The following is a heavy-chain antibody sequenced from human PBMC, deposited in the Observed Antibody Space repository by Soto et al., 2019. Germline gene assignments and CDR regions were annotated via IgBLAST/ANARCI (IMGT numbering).Heavy chain of an antibody. D-gene: IGHD3-3*01. Sequence: GGSLRLSCAASGFTFSSYAMSWVRQAPGKGLEWVSAISGSGGSTYYADSVKGRFTISRDNSKNTLYLQMNSLRAEDTAVYYCAKDAYLRGGDFWSGYYRVGYYFDYWGQGTLVTVSS. V-gene: IGHV3-23*01. CDR3: AKDAYLRGGDFWSGYYRVGYYFDY. J-gene: IGHJ4*02. CDR1: GFTFSSYA. CDR2: ISGSGGST.